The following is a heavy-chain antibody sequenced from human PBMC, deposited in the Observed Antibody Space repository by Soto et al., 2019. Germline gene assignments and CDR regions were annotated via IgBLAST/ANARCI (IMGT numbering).Heavy chain of an antibody. D-gene: IGHD5-12*01. CDR3: ARDRYARDWFDP. CDR1: GFTFSSYW. J-gene: IGHJ5*02. Sequence: EVQLVESGGGLVQPGGSLRLSCAASGFTFSSYWMHWVRQAPEKGLVWVSRINSDGSSTSYADSVKGRFTISRDNAKNTLYLQMNSLRAEDTAVYYCARDRYARDWFDPWGQGTLVTVSS. V-gene: IGHV3-74*01. CDR2: INSDGSST.